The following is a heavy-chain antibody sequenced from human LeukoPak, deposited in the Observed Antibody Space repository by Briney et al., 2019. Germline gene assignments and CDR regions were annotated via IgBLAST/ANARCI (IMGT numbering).Heavy chain of an antibody. J-gene: IGHJ4*02. Sequence: PGGSLRLSCAASGFTFTNYAMSWVRQAPGKGLEWVSTIYFSGGDTYSADSVKGRFTISRDHAKNTLYLQMNSLRAEDTAIYYCAKDQGEAVVPRRFDYWGQGTLVTVSS. D-gene: IGHD2-2*01. CDR2: IYFSGGDT. V-gene: IGHV3-23*01. CDR3: AKDQGEAVVPRRFDY. CDR1: GFTFTNYA.